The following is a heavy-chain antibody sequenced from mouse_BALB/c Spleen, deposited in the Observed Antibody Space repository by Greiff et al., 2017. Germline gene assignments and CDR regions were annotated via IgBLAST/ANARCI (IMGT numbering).Heavy chain of an antibody. CDR3: ARDYDTWFAY. D-gene: IGHD2-12*01. CDR2: INSNGGST. CDR1: GFTFSSYG. V-gene: IGHV5-6-3*01. J-gene: IGHJ3*01. Sequence: EVKLVESGGGLVQPGGSLKLSCAASGFTFSSYGMSWVRQTPDKRLELVATINSNGGSTYYPDSVKGRFTISRDNAKNTLYLQMSSLKSEDTAMYYCARDYDTWFAYWGQGTLVTVSA.